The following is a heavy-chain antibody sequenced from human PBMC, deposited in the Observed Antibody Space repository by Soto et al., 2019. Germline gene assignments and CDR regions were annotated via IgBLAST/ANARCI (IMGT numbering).Heavy chain of an antibody. J-gene: IGHJ4*02. CDR2: IKQDGSEK. CDR1: GFTFSSYW. D-gene: IGHD3-9*01. Sequence: GGSLRLSCAASGFTFSSYWMSWVRQAPGKGLEWVANIKQDGSEKYYVDSVKGRFTISRDNAKNSLYLQMNSLRAEDTAVYYCARNRTYDILTGYYNYFDYWGQGTLVTVSS. CDR3: ARNRTYDILTGYYNYFDY. V-gene: IGHV3-7*01.